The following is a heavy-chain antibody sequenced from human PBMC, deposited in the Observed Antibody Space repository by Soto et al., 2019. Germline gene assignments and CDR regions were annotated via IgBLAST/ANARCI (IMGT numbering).Heavy chain of an antibody. CDR3: ARQQYYYDSSGYYNGAFDI. CDR1: GYSFTSYW. V-gene: IGHV5-51*01. D-gene: IGHD3-22*01. Sequence: GESLKISCKGSGYSFTSYWIGWVRQMPGKGLEWMGIIYPGDSVTRYSPSFQGQVTISADKSISTGYLQWSSLKASYTAMHSCARQQYYYDSSGYYNGAFDIWAQETMVTVSS. J-gene: IGHJ3*02. CDR2: IYPGDSVT.